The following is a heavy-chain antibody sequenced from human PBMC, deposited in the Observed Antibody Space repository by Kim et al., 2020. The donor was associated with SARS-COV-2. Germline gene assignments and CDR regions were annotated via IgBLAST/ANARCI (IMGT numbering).Heavy chain of an antibody. CDR2: IYYSGST. V-gene: IGHV4-59*01. D-gene: IGHD5-18*01. Sequence: SETLSLTCTVSGGSISSYYWSWIRQPPGKGLEWIGYIYYSGSTNYNPSLKSRVTISVDTSKNQFSLKLSSVTAADTAVYYCARVSQLWYPYYYYYGMDVWGQGTTVTVSS. J-gene: IGHJ6*02. CDR1: GGSISSYY. CDR3: ARVSQLWYPYYYYYGMDV.